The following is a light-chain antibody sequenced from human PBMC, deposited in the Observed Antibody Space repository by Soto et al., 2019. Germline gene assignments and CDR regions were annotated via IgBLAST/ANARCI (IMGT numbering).Light chain of an antibody. CDR1: QTVSTF. CDR2: GAS. V-gene: IGKV3-11*01. Sequence: EIVLTQSPVTLSLSPGERATLSCRASQTVSTFLAWYQQKPGQAPRLLIYGASNRATGIPPRFSGSGSGTDFTLTISSREPEDFAVYYCQQRSNRPLTFGGGTKVEIK. CDR3: QQRSNRPLT. J-gene: IGKJ4*01.